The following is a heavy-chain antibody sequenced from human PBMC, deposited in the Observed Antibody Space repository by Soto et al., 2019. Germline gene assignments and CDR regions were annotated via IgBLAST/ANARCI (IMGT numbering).Heavy chain of an antibody. Sequence: ASVKVSCKASGYTFNSYGISWVRRAPGQGLEWIGWISAYSGNTNYAQKLQGRVTITRDTSTSTAYMELSSLRSEDTAVYYCAADRTYCGGDCYVDWGQGTLVTVSS. V-gene: IGHV1-18*01. CDR3: AADRTYCGGDCYVD. J-gene: IGHJ4*02. CDR2: ISAYSGNT. D-gene: IGHD2-21*02. CDR1: GYTFNSYG.